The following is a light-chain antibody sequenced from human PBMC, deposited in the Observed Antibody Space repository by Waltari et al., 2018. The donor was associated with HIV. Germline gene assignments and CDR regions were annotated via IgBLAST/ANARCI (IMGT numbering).Light chain of an antibody. CDR2: QDS. CDR3: QAWDSYAAV. Sequence: SYELTQPPSVSVSPGQTASITCSGDKLGDKYACWYQQKPGQSPVLVIYQDSKRPSGIPERFSGSNSWNTATLTISGTQAMDEADYYCQAWDSYAAVFGGGTKLTVL. CDR1: KLGDKY. J-gene: IGLJ2*01. V-gene: IGLV3-1*01.